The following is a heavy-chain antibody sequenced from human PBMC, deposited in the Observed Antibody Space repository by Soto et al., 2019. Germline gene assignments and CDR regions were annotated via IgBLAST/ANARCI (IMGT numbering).Heavy chain of an antibody. D-gene: IGHD6-6*01. CDR3: ARGSSSHHYYYYGMDV. J-gene: IGHJ6*02. Sequence: SETLSLTCTVSGGSISSYYWSWIRQPPGKGLEWIGYIYYSGSTNYNPSLKSRVTISVDTSKNQFSLKLSSVTAADTAVYYCARGSSSHHYYYYGMDVWGQGTTVTVSS. V-gene: IGHV4-59*01. CDR1: GGSISSYY. CDR2: IYYSGST.